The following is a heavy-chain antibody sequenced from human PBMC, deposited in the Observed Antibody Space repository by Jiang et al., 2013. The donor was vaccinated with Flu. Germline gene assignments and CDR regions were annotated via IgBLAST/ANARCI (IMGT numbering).Heavy chain of an antibody. CDR2: IYPSDSDT. J-gene: IGHJ6*02. V-gene: IGHV5-51*01. Sequence: GAEVKKPGESLKISCKGSGYIFSNYWIGWVRQMPGKGLEWMGIIYPSDSDTKYSPSFQGQVAISADKSISIAYLQWSSLKASDTAMYYCARGSGSFDTYYYYGMDVWGQGTTVTVSS. D-gene: IGHD1-26*01. CDR3: ARGSGSFDTYYYYGMDV. CDR1: GYIFSNYW.